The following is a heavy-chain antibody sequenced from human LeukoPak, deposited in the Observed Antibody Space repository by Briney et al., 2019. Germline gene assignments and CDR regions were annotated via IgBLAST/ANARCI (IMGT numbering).Heavy chain of an antibody. J-gene: IGHJ4*02. CDR2: ISAYHPNT. V-gene: IGHV1-18*04. Sequence: GESLKISCKGSGYSSTSYWIGMVRQAPGQGLEWMGWISAYHPNTNDAQKLQGRVTMTTDTSTSTAYMELRSLRSDDTAVYYCARVAEQWLVDYWGQGTLVTVSS. D-gene: IGHD6-19*01. CDR3: ARVAEQWLVDY. CDR1: GYSSTSYW.